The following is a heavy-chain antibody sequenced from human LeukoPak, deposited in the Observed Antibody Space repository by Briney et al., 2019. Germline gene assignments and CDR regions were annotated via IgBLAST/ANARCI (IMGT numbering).Heavy chain of an antibody. D-gene: IGHD2-15*01. CDR2: MNPNSGNT. V-gene: IGHV1-8*01. J-gene: IGHJ5*02. CDR1: GYSFTSYD. CDR3: ATCSGGSCYYNWFDP. Sequence: GASVKVSCKASGYSFTSYDINWVRQAPGQGLEWMGWMNPNSGNTGYAQKFQGRVTMTRNTSISTAYMELSSLRSEDTAVYYCATCSGGSCYYNWFDPWGQGTLVTVSS.